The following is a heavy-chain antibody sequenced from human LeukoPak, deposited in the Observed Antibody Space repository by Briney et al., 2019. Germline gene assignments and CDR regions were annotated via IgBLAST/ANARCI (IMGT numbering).Heavy chain of an antibody. CDR1: GGSLSGYY. V-gene: IGHV4-34*01. CDR3: ARWGGPTRIVVVPAALRWFDP. J-gene: IGHJ5*02. D-gene: IGHD2-2*01. Sequence: SETLSLTCAVYGGSLSGYYWSWIRQPPGKGLEWIGEINHSGSTNYNPSLKSRVTISVDTSKNQFSLKLSSVTAADTAVYYCARWGGPTRIVVVPAALRWFDPWGQGTLVTVSS. CDR2: INHSGST.